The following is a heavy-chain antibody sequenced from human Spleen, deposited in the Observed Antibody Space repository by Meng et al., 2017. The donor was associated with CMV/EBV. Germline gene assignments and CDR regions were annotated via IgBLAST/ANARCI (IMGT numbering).Heavy chain of an antibody. D-gene: IGHD5-24*01. CDR2: ISGSGDST. Sequence: ASGFTFSSYAMSWVRLAPGKGPEWVSSISGSGDSTYYADSVKGRFTISRDNSKNTLYLEMDSLRPEDTAVYYCARDGGGGYNQIDYWGQGTLVTVSS. CDR1: GFTFSSYA. V-gene: IGHV3-23*01. J-gene: IGHJ4*02. CDR3: ARDGGGGYNQIDY.